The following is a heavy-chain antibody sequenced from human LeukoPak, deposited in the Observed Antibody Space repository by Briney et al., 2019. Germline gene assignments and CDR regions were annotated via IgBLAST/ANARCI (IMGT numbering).Heavy chain of an antibody. V-gene: IGHV4-39*01. Sequence: SETLSLTCTVSGGSISSSSYYWGWIRQPPGKGLEWIGSIYYSGSTYYNPSLKSRVTISVDTSKNQFSLKLSSVTAADTAVYYCAGHEVVVVPAAMDYWGQGTLVTVSS. CDR3: AGHEVVVVPAAMDY. J-gene: IGHJ4*02. D-gene: IGHD2-2*01. CDR1: GGSISSSSYY. CDR2: IYYSGST.